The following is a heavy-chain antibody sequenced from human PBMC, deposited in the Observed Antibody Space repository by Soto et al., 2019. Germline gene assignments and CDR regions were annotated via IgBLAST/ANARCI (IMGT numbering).Heavy chain of an antibody. Sequence: EVQVLESGGGLVQPGGSLRLSCAASGFTFSSYAMSWVRQAPGQGLEWVSAISGRGSNPYYADCVKGRFTISRDNSKNTLYLQMPSLRAEDTALCYCAKTASMTIRDGFDHWGQGTLVTVSS. J-gene: IGHJ4*02. CDR1: GFTFSSYA. CDR2: ISGRGSNP. V-gene: IGHV3-23*01. D-gene: IGHD4-17*01. CDR3: AKTASMTIRDGFDH.